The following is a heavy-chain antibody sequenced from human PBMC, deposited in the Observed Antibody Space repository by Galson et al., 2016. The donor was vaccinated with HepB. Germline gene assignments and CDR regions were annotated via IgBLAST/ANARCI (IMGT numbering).Heavy chain of an antibody. CDR3: ARPKPGDGYNWAY. D-gene: IGHD5-24*01. J-gene: IGHJ4*02. CDR1: GYDFPTFW. CDR2: IYPEDSDT. V-gene: IGHV5-51*01. Sequence: QSGAEVKKPGESLRISCKGSGYDFPTFWLGWVRQLPGQGLEWMGIIYPEDSDTRYSPSLQGQVTISADTSLNTAYLQWDSLKATDSGIYYCARPKPGDGYNWAYWGQGTTVTVSS.